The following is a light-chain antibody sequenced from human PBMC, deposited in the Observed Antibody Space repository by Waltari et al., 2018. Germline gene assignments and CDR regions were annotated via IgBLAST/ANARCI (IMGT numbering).Light chain of an antibody. J-gene: IGLJ3*02. CDR1: SSDVGALNY. Sequence: QSALTQPASVSGSPGQSLTISCIGTSSDVGALNYVSWYQQHPGKAPKLIIYDVSKRSSGVSSRFSGSKSGNTASLTISELQAEDEADHHCSSYTTRSTWVFAGGTKVTVL. V-gene: IGLV2-14*01. CDR3: SSYTTRSTWV. CDR2: DVS.